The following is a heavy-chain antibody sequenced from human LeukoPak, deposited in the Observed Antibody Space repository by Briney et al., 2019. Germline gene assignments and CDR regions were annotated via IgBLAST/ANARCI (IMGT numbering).Heavy chain of an antibody. CDR1: GFTFSTYW. Sequence: GGSLRLSCAASGFTFSTYWMNWVRQAPGKGLEWVANIKQDGSEKNYVDSVKGRFIISRDNAKNSLYLQMISLRADDTAVYFCARDWYYDFLTGYYDPHYCYGMDVWGQGTTVTVSS. CDR3: ARDWYYDFLTGYYDPHYCYGMDV. D-gene: IGHD3-9*01. J-gene: IGHJ6*02. CDR2: IKQDGSEK. V-gene: IGHV3-7*03.